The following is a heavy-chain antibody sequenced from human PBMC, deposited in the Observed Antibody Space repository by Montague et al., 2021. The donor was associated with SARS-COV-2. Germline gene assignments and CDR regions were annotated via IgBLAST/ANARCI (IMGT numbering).Heavy chain of an antibody. V-gene: IGHV6-1*01. CDR3: TSGREGNYNVMDV. Sequence: AISGDSVSSNSATRNWVRQSPSRGLEWPGRTYYRSKWYNDYAVSVRGRVTINPDTSKNQFSLQLNSVTPEDTAIYYCTSGREGNYNVMDVWGQGTTVTVSS. J-gene: IGHJ6*02. CDR1: GDSVSSNSAT. D-gene: IGHD1-1*01. CDR2: TYYRSKWYN.